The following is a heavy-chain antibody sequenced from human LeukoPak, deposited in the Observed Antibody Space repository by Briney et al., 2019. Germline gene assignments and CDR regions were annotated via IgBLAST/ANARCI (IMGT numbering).Heavy chain of an antibody. CDR1: GFTVRSNY. J-gene: IGHJ4*02. D-gene: IGHD3-16*01. V-gene: IGHV3-66*01. Sequence: PGGSLRLSCAASGFTVRSNYMSWVRQAPGKGLEWVSVIYSGGSTFYADSVKGRFTISRDNSKNTLYLQMNSLRVEDTAVYYCASVYASGYWGQGTLVTVSS. CDR3: ASVYASGY. CDR2: IYSGGST.